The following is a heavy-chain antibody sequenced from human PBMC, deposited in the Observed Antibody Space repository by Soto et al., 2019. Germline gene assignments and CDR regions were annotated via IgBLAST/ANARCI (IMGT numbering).Heavy chain of an antibody. V-gene: IGHV4-59*06. J-gene: IGHJ6*02. D-gene: IGHD3-22*01. Sequence: PSETLSLTCTVSGGSISSYYWSWIRQHPGKGLEWIGYIYYSGSTYYNPSLKSRVTISVDTSKNQFSLKLSSVTAADTAVYYCARGGYYYDSSGYYTPGGYYYYYGMDVWGQGTTVTVSS. CDR3: ARGGYYYDSSGYYTPGGYYYYYGMDV. CDR1: GGSISSYY. CDR2: IYYSGST.